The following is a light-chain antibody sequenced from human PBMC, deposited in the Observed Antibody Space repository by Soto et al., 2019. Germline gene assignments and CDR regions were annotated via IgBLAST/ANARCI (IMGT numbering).Light chain of an antibody. CDR1: QFISGY. J-gene: IGKJ1*01. V-gene: IGKV1-39*01. CDR3: QQSYSTLWT. Sequence: DIQMTQSPSSLSASVGDRVTITCRAGQFISGYLNWYQQKPGKAPKLLIYAASSLQSGVPSRFSGSGSGTDFTLIISSLQPEDFATYYCQQSYSTLWTFGQGTKVEIK. CDR2: AAS.